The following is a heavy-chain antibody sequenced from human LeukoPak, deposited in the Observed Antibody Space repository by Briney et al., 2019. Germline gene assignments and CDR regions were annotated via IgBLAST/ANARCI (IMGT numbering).Heavy chain of an antibody. D-gene: IGHD3-9*01. CDR2: ISYDGSNK. Sequence: GGSLRLACAASGLTFSSYAMHWVRQAPGKGLEWVAVISYDGSNKYYADSVKGRFTISRDNSKNTLYLQMNSLRAEDTAVYYCARDDVHFDWSRYYGMDVWGQGTTDTVSS. CDR1: GLTFSSYA. CDR3: ARDDVHFDWSRYYGMDV. J-gene: IGHJ6*02. V-gene: IGHV3-30*04.